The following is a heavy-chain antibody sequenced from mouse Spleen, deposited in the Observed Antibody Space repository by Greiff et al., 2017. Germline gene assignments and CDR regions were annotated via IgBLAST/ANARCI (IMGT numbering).Heavy chain of an antibody. CDR1: GFTFSSYA. J-gene: IGHJ3*01. Sequence: EVQLVESGGGLVKPGGSLKLSCAASGFTFSSYAMSWVRQTPEKRLEWVATISDGGNYTYYPDNVKGRFTISRDNAKNNLYLQMSHLKSEDTAMYYCARDEDWDDYWGQGTLVTVSA. D-gene: IGHD4-1*01. CDR3: ARDEDWDDY. V-gene: IGHV5-4*01. CDR2: ISDGGNYT.